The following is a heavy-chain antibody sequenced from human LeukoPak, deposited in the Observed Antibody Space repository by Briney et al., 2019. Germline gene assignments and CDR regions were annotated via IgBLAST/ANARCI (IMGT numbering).Heavy chain of an antibody. J-gene: IGHJ2*01. CDR3: ARGSGTYYNWYFDL. CDR2: IYSGDGT. Sequence: PGGSQRLSCAASGFTISSNYMSWVRQAPGKGLEWVSVIYSGDGTYYADSVKGRFSISRDNSKNTVYLQMNSLRAEDTAVYYCARGSGTYYNWYFDLWGRGTLVTVSS. CDR1: GFTISSNY. D-gene: IGHD1-26*01. V-gene: IGHV3-66*01.